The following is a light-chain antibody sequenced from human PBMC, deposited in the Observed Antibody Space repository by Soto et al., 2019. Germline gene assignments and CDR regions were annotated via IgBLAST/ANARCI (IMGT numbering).Light chain of an antibody. CDR3: SSYTSNTPRLV. CDR2: DVN. J-gene: IGLJ2*01. CDR1: SSDVGGYNY. V-gene: IGLV2-14*03. Sequence: QAVVTQPASVSGSPGQSITISCTGTSSDVGGYNYVSWYQHHPDKAPKLMIYDVNNRPSGVSNRFSGSKSGNTASLTISGLQAADEAAYYCSSYTSNTPRLVFGGGTQLTVL.